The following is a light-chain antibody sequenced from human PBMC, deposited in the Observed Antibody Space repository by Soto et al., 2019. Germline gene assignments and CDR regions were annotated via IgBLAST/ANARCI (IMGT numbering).Light chain of an antibody. CDR2: EVY. V-gene: IGLV2-8*01. CDR1: SSDVGGYNY. J-gene: IGLJ1*01. CDR3: RSYVGTNIYV. Sequence: QSALTQPPSASGSPGQSVTISCTGTSSDVGGYNYVSWYQQHPGKAPKLIIYEVYKRPSGVPDRFSGSKSGNTAALTVSGLQAQNEANYYCRSYVGTNIYVFGTGTKLTVL.